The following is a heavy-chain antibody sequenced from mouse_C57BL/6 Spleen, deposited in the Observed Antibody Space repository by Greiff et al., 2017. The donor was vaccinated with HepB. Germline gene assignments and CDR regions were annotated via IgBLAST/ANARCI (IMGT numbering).Heavy chain of an antibody. D-gene: IGHD2-4*01. V-gene: IGHV5-9-1*02. Sequence: EVQLVESGEGLVKPGGSLKLSCAASGFTFSSYAMSWVRQTPEKRLEWVAYISSGGDYIYYADTVKGRFTISRDNARNTLYLQMSSLKSEDTAMYYCTRDLDDYEGYYYAMDYWGQGTSVTVSS. CDR1: GFTFSSYA. J-gene: IGHJ4*01. CDR3: TRDLDDYEGYYYAMDY. CDR2: ISSGGDYI.